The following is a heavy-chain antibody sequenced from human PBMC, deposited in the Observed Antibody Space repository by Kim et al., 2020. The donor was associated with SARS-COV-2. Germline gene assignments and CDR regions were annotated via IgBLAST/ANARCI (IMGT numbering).Heavy chain of an antibody. V-gene: IGHV4-31*02. D-gene: IGHD1-26*01. CDR3: ARGCEELLCLTLD. J-gene: IGHJ4*02. Sequence: YNPSPKKRVTISVDTSKNQFSQKLSSVTAADTAVYYCARGCEELLCLTLDWGQGTLVTVSS.